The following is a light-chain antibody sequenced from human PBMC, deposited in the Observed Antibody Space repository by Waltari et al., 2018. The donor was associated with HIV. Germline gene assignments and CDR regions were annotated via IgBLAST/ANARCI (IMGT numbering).Light chain of an antibody. J-gene: IGKJ4*01. CDR3: QQYDNLPLT. CDR2: DAS. CDR1: QDISKY. Sequence: DVQMTQSPSSLSASVGDRVTITCQASQDISKYLNWFQQKPGKAPKLLIYDASNLKTGGPSRFSGSGSGTDFTFTISSLQPEDIATYYCQQYDNLPLTFGGGTKVELK. V-gene: IGKV1-33*01.